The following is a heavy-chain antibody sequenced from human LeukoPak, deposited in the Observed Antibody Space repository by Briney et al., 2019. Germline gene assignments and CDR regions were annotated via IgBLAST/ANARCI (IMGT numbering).Heavy chain of an antibody. Sequence: SETLSLTCTVSGGSISSYYWSWIRQPPGQGLEWIGYIYYSGSTNYNPSLKSRVTISVDTSKNQFSLKLSSVTAADTAVYYCARELYYGGNPFDYWGQGTLVTVSS. V-gene: IGHV4-59*01. CDR3: ARELYYGGNPFDY. CDR2: IYYSGST. J-gene: IGHJ4*02. D-gene: IGHD4-23*01. CDR1: GGSISSYY.